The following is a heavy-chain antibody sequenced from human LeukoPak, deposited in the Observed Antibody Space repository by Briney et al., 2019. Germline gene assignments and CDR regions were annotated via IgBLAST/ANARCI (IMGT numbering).Heavy chain of an antibody. Sequence: PGGSLRLSCAASGFIFSSYSMSWVRQAPGKGLEWLSYMSSSNHDIYYADSVKGRFTISTDNAKSSLFLQMNSLRDEDTAVYYCARGYYSLGYFDYWGQGALVTVSS. CDR2: MSSSNHDI. J-gene: IGHJ4*02. CDR3: ARGYYSLGYFDY. V-gene: IGHV3-48*02. D-gene: IGHD3-22*01. CDR1: GFIFSSYS.